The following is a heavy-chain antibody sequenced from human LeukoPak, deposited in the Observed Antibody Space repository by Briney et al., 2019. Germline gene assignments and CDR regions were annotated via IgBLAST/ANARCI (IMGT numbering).Heavy chain of an antibody. CDR1: GFTFSSYA. D-gene: IGHD6-19*01. V-gene: IGHV3-23*01. Sequence: GGSLRLSCAASGFTFSSYAMSWVRQAPGKGLEWVSAISGSGGSTYYADSVKGRFTISRDNSKNTLYLRMNSLRAEDTAVYYCAKSGIAVAGTSPDYWGQGTLVTVSS. J-gene: IGHJ4*02. CDR2: ISGSGGST. CDR3: AKSGIAVAGTSPDY.